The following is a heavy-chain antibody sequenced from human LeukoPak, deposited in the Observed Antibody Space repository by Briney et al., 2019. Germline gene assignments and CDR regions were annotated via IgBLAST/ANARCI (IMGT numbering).Heavy chain of an antibody. CDR3: ARDQYDTWSRRGNFDS. Sequence: GGSLRLSCEGSAFIFSGHWMNWVRQAPGKGLGWVANIKLDGSEKNYVDSVKGRFTISRDNTKNSLYLQMNSLRVEDTAVFYCARDQYDTWSRRGNFDSWGQGTLVIVSS. CDR2: IKLDGSEK. V-gene: IGHV3-7*03. D-gene: IGHD3-3*01. J-gene: IGHJ4*02. CDR1: AFIFSGHW.